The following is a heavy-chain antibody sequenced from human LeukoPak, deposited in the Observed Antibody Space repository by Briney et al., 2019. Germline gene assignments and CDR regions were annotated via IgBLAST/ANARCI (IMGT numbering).Heavy chain of an antibody. J-gene: IGHJ4*02. CDR3: ARWVSGDYDILTGYQGPDY. D-gene: IGHD3-9*01. Sequence: ASVKVSCKASGYTFTSYGISWVRLAPGQGLEWMGWISAYNGNTNYAQKLQGRVTMTTDTSTSTAYMELRSLRSDDTAVYYCARWVSGDYDILTGYQGPDYWGQGTLVTVSS. CDR1: GYTFTSYG. V-gene: IGHV1-18*01. CDR2: ISAYNGNT.